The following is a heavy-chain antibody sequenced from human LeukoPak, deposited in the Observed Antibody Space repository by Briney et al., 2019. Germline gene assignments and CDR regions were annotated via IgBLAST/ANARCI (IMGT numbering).Heavy chain of an antibody. V-gene: IGHV4-59*08. CDR1: GGSLRSHY. J-gene: IGHJ4*02. Sequence: SQTLSLTCTVSGGSLRSHYWSWIRQPPGKALEWIGYIYYSGNTNYNPSLKSRVTISADTSKNQFSLKLSSVTAADTAMYYCARQRDNALSYFDDWGQGTLVSVSS. CDR2: IYYSGNT. CDR3: ARQRDNALSYFDD. D-gene: IGHD1-14*01.